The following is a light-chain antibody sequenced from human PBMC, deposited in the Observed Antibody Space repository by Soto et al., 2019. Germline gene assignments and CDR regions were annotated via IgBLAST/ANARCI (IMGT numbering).Light chain of an antibody. V-gene: IGKV3-20*01. J-gene: IGKJ4*01. CDR3: QHYVTSPLT. Sequence: EIVLKQSPGTLSLSPGARASLSCRASQSVSATYLAWYQQKPGQAPRLLIYAASSRATGVPDRFSGSGSGTDFTLTISRLEPEDFAVYYCQHYVTSPLTFGGGTKVDIK. CDR1: QSVSATY. CDR2: AAS.